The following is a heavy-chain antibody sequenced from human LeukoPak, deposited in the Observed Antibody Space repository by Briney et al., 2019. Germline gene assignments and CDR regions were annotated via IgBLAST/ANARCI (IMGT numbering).Heavy chain of an antibody. V-gene: IGHV4-59*01. D-gene: IGHD6-19*01. CDR2: ISYTGST. CDR3: VREPSSSGWFAY. CDR1: GDSITGYF. J-gene: IGHJ4*02. Sequence: PSETLSLTCTVSGDSITGYFWSWIRQPPGKGLEWIAYISYTGSTNYNPSLRGRVTISLDTSANQFSLKFCSVTTTDTAVYYCVREPSSSGWFAYWGQGTLVTVSS.